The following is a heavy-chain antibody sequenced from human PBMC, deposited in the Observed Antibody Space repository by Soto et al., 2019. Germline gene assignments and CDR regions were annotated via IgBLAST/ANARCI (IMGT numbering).Heavy chain of an antibody. D-gene: IGHD5-18*01. CDR2: IYYSGNT. CDR3: ARKKGYSYGPHYFDY. J-gene: IGHJ4*02. CDR1: GGSVSSGGYY. V-gene: IGHV4-31*03. Sequence: QVQLQESGPGLVKPSQTLSLTCTVSGGSVSSGGYYWSWIRQHPGKGLEWIGYIYYSGNTFYNPSLKSRVTISVDTSKNQFSLQLSSVTAAGTAVYYCARKKGYSYGPHYFDYWGQGTRVTVSS.